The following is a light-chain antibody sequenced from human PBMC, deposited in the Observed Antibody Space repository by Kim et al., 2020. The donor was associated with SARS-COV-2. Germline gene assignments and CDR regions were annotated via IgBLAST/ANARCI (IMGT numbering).Light chain of an antibody. Sequence: PGERATLSCSASQSVSSNLAWYQQKPGQAPRLLIYGASTRATGIPARFSGSGSGTEFTLTISSLQSEDFAVYYCQQYNNWPPWTFGQGTKVEIK. J-gene: IGKJ1*01. CDR2: GAS. CDR1: QSVSSN. V-gene: IGKV3-15*01. CDR3: QQYNNWPPWT.